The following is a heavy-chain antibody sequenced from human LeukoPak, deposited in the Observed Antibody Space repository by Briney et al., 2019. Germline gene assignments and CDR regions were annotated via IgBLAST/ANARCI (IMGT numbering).Heavy chain of an antibody. CDR3: VGVAGLG. D-gene: IGHD6-19*01. J-gene: IGHJ4*02. V-gene: IGHV3-74*01. CDR1: GFTFTDYW. CDR2: INPDGSIT. Sequence: GSLRLSCAASGFTFTDYWMHWVRQAPGKGLVWVSNINPDGSITNYADSVKGRFTISRDNAKNTLYLQMNSLRVEDTAVYYCVGVAGLGGGQGTLVTVSS.